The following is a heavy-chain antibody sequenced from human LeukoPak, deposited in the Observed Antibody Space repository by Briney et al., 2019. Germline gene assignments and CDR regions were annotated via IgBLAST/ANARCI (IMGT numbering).Heavy chain of an antibody. CDR3: ARRISIRTLTYYYYYGMDV. Sequence: SGGSLRLSCAASGFTFSTYWMSWVRQAPGKGLEWVANIKQDGSEKYYVDSVKGRFTISRDNAKNSLYLQMSSLRAEDTAVYYCARRISIRTLTYYYYYGMDVWGQGTTVTVSS. V-gene: IGHV3-7*01. CDR2: IKQDGSEK. D-gene: IGHD3-10*01. CDR1: GFTFSTYW. J-gene: IGHJ6*02.